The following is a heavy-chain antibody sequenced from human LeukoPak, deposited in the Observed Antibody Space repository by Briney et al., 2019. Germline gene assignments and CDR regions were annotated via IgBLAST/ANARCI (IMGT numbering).Heavy chain of an antibody. Sequence: GGSLRLSCTASEFTFSDYYMSWIRQAPGKGLEWISYISNDGRTIFYADSVKGRFTISRDNAKNSLYLQMKRLRAEDTAVDYCAREAISRRTPYWYFDLWGRGTLVTVSS. CDR2: ISNDGRTI. V-gene: IGHV3-11*01. J-gene: IGHJ2*01. CDR3: AREAISRRTPYWYFDL. D-gene: IGHD1-14*01. CDR1: EFTFSDYY.